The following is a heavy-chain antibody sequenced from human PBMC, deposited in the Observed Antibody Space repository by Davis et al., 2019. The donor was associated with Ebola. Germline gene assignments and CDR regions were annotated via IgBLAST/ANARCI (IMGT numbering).Heavy chain of an antibody. Sequence: GGSLRLSCSASGFTFSSYAMHWVRQAPGKGLEYVSAISSNGGSTYYADSVKGRFTISRDNSKNTLYLQMSSLRAEDTAVYYCARETYYYGSGSYGVYFDYWGQGTLVTVSS. J-gene: IGHJ4*02. V-gene: IGHV3-64D*08. CDR1: GFTFSSYA. CDR2: ISSNGGST. CDR3: ARETYYYGSGSYGVYFDY. D-gene: IGHD3-10*01.